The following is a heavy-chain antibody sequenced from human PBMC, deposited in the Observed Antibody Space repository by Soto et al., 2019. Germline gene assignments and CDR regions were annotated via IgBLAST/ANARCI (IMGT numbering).Heavy chain of an antibody. Sequence: GASVKVSGKASGYTFTAYYMHWVRQAPGQGLEWMGWVNPGNGTTSFAQKFQGRVTMTRDTSISTAYMELSGLRSDDTAMYYCARDTYANFDYWGQGTLVTVSS. V-gene: IGHV1-2*02. CDR1: GYTFTAYY. J-gene: IGHJ4*02. D-gene: IGHD2-8*01. CDR2: VNPGNGTT. CDR3: ARDTYANFDY.